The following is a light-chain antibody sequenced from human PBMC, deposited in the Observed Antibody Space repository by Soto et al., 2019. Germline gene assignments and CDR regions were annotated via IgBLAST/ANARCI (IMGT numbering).Light chain of an antibody. CDR2: DVS. CDR3: SSYTSSNTVV. Sequence: QSALTQPASVSGSPGQSFTISCTGTSSDIGSYDYVSWYQQHPGKAPKLMIYDVSDRPSGVSNRFSGSKSDNTASLTISGLQAEDEADYYCSSYTSSNTVVFGGGTKLTVL. J-gene: IGLJ3*02. CDR1: SSDIGSYDY. V-gene: IGLV2-14*01.